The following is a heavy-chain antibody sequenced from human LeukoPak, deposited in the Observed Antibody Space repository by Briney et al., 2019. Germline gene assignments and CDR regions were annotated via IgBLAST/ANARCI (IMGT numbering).Heavy chain of an antibody. CDR1: GFTFSNHA. CDR2: IRYDGSNE. CDR3: ARDIYQLDY. Sequence: GGSLRLSCAASGFTFSNHAMHWVRQAPGKGLEWVAFIRYDGSNEHYTESVKGRVTISRDNSKNTLYLQMNSLRAEDTAVYYCARDIYQLDYWGQGTLVTVSS. D-gene: IGHD2-2*01. J-gene: IGHJ4*02. V-gene: IGHV3-30*02.